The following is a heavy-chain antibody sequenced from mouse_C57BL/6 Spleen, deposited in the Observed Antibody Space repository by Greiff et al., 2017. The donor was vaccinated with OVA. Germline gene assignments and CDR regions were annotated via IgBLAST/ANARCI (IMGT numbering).Heavy chain of an antibody. V-gene: IGHV1-42*01. CDR3: ARIYYYGSSLAY. Sequence: VHVKQSGPELVKPGASVKISCKASGYSFTGYYMNWVKQSPEKSLEWIGEINPSTGGTTYNQKFKAKATLTVDKSSSTAYMQLKSLTSEDSAVYYCARIYYYGSSLAYWGQGTLVTVSA. CDR2: INPSTGGT. CDR1: GYSFTGYY. J-gene: IGHJ3*01. D-gene: IGHD1-1*01.